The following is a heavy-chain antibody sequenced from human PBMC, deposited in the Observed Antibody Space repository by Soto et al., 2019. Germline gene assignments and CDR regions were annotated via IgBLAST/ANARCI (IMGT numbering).Heavy chain of an antibody. CDR3: ARDKLYGGNRWFVAFDI. CDR2: ISAYNGNT. J-gene: IGHJ3*02. CDR1: GYTFTSYG. D-gene: IGHD2-15*01. Sequence: ASVKVSCKASGYTFTSYGISWVRQAPGQGLEWMGWISAYNGNTNYAQKLQGRVTMTTDTSTSTAYMELRSLRSDDTAVYYCARDKLYGGNRWFVAFDISGQGTMVTVSS. V-gene: IGHV1-18*01.